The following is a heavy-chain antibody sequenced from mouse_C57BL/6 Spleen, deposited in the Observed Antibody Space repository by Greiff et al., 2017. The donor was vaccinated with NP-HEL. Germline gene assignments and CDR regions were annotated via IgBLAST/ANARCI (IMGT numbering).Heavy chain of an antibody. CDR3: VRHDGYYAWFAY. D-gene: IGHD2-3*01. Sequence: EVQLVESGGGLVQPKGSLKLSCAASGFSFNTYAMNWVRQAPGKGLEWVARIRSKSNNYATYYADSVKDRFTISRDDSESMLYLQMNNLKTEDTAMYYGVRHDGYYAWFAYWGQRTLVTVSA. CDR1: GFSFNTYA. V-gene: IGHV10-1*01. CDR2: IRSKSNNYAT. J-gene: IGHJ3*01.